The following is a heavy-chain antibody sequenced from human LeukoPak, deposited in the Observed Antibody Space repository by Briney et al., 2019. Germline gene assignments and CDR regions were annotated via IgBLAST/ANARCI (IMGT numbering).Heavy chain of an antibody. J-gene: IGHJ4*02. Sequence: GGSLRLSCAASGFTFSSYSMNWVRQAPGKGLEWVSYISSSSSIIYYADSVKGRFTISRDNAKNSLYLQMNSLRAEDTAVYYCARDWAGGLFDYWGQGTLVTVSS. D-gene: IGHD3-16*01. CDR2: ISSSSSII. CDR1: GFTFSSYS. V-gene: IGHV3-48*01. CDR3: ARDWAGGLFDY.